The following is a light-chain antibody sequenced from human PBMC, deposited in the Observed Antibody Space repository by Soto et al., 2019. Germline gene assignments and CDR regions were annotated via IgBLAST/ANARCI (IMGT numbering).Light chain of an antibody. CDR1: SSDVGGYNY. V-gene: IGLV2-11*01. CDR2: DVS. CDR3: CTYAGSYTFV. J-gene: IGLJ1*01. Sequence: QSALTQPRSVSGCPGQSVTISCTGTSSDVGGYNYVSWYQQHPGKAPKLMIYDVSKRPSGVPDRFSGSKSGNTASPTISGLQAEDEADYYCCTYAGSYTFVFGTGTKVTVL.